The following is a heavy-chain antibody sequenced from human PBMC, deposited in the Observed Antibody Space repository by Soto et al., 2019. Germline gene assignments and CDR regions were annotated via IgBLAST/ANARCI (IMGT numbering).Heavy chain of an antibody. CDR1: GFTFSSYA. CDR3: ANWEIVATIFGY. D-gene: IGHD5-12*01. J-gene: IGHJ4*02. CDR2: ISGSGGST. V-gene: IGHV3-23*01. Sequence: GSLLLSCSASGFTFSSYAMSWVRQAPGKGLEWVSAISGSGGSTYYADSVKGRFTISRDNSKNTLYLQMNSLRAEDTAVYYCANWEIVATIFGYWGQGTLVTVSS.